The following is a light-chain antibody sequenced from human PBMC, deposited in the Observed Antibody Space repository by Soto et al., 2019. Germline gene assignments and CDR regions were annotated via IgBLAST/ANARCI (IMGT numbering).Light chain of an antibody. V-gene: IGKV3-20*01. J-gene: IGKJ1*01. CDR3: QQYGNSPIT. CDR2: DAS. Sequence: EIVLTQSPGTLSLSPGQRATLSCRASQSVSSGNLAWYQQKPGQAPRLLIYDASTRAPGVPDRFSGSGSGTDFTLTISRLEPEDFAVYYCQQYGNSPITFGQGTKVDIK. CDR1: QSVSSGN.